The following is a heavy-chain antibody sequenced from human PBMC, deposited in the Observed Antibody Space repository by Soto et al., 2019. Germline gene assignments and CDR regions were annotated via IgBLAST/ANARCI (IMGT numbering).Heavy chain of an antibody. J-gene: IGHJ4*02. Sequence: QVQLVESGGGVVQPGRSLRLSCAASGFTFSSYAMHWVRQAPGKGLEWVAVISYDGSNKYYADSVKGRFTICRDNSKNTLYLQMNSLRAEDTAVYYCAGGDLFDYWGQGTLVTVSS. CDR3: AGGDLFDY. CDR1: GFTFSSYA. CDR2: ISYDGSNK. V-gene: IGHV3-30-3*01.